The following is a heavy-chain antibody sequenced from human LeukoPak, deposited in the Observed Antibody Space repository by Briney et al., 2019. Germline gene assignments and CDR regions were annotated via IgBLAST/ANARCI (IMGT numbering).Heavy chain of an antibody. V-gene: IGHV4-34*01. J-gene: IGHJ4*02. Sequence: KPSETLSLTCGVYGGSFSGHYWSWIRQPPGKGLEWIGEISYSGSTNYKLSLKSRVTISEDTSKNQFSLKLRSVTAADTAVYYCARGVRDGVVDYWGQGTLVTVSS. D-gene: IGHD3-10*01. CDR1: GGSFSGHY. CDR3: ARGVRDGVVDY. CDR2: ISYSGST.